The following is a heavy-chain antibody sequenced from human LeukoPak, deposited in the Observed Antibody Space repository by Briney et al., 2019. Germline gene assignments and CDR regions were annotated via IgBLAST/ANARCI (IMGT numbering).Heavy chain of an antibody. CDR3: SRDGGEGGNSAFDI. V-gene: IGHV3-72*01. CDR1: GFTFSDCI. CDR2: IRRGANSYTT. J-gene: IGHJ3*02. Sequence: GALRLSCAASGFTFSDCILDWVRQAPGKGLEWVGRIRRGANSYTTEYAASVKGRFTISRDDSKNSLYLHMNSLKTEDTAVYHCSRDGGEGGNSAFDIWGQGTMVTVPS. D-gene: IGHD3-16*01.